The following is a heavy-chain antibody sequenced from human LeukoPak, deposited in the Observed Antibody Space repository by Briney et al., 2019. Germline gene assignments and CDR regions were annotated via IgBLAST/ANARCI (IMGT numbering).Heavy chain of an antibody. CDR1: GFTFSSYA. V-gene: IGHV3-23*01. CDR3: AKDRGPDGSGSYYNPY. CDR2: ISGSGGST. J-gene: IGHJ4*02. Sequence: GVSLRLSCAASGFTFSSYAMSWVRQAPGKGLEWVSAISGSGGSTYYADSVKGRFTISRDNSKNTLYLQMSSLRAEDTAVYYCAKDRGPDGSGSYYNPYWGQGTLVTVSS. D-gene: IGHD3-10*01.